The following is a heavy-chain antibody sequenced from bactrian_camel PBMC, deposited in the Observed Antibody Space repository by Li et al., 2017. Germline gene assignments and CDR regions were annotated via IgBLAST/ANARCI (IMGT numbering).Heavy chain of an antibody. Sequence: VQLVESGGGLVQPGGSLRLSCVGSGFAFSRYDMVWVRATPGKGLEWVSGISSGGSVTYYADSVKGRFTISRDNAKNTLYLQMNSLKPEDTAMYYCAEDKYLLTYYEDGHIRGRSDFNFFGQGTQVTVS. D-gene: IGHD2*01. J-gene: IGHJ4*01. V-gene: IGHV3S40*01. CDR1: GFAFSRYD. CDR2: ISSGGSVT.